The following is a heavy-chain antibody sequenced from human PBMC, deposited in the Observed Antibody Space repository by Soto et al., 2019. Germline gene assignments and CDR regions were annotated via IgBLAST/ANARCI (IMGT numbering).Heavy chain of an antibody. D-gene: IGHD3-3*01. CDR3: ARGSVPLRSNTGFDP. J-gene: IGHJ5*02. CDR2: IIPIFGTT. Sequence: VASVKVSCKASGGTFSSYAISWVRQAPGQGLEWMGGIIPIFGTTNYAQKFQGRVTITADKSTSTAYMELSSLRSEDTAVYYCARGSVPLRSNTGFDPWGQGTLVTVSS. CDR1: GGTFSSYA. V-gene: IGHV1-69*06.